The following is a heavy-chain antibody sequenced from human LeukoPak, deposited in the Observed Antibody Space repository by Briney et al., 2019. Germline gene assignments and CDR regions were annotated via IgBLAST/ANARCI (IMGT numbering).Heavy chain of an antibody. CDR1: GYTFTNYG. CDR2: ISAYNGNT. Sequence: ASVKVSCKASGYTFTNYGITWVRQVPGQGLEWMGWISAYNGNTNYAQNLQDRVTMTTDTSTSTAYMELRSLRSDDTAVYYCARGDLYYYYCYMDVWGKGTTVTVSS. CDR3: ARGDLYYYYCYMDV. J-gene: IGHJ6*03. V-gene: IGHV1-18*01.